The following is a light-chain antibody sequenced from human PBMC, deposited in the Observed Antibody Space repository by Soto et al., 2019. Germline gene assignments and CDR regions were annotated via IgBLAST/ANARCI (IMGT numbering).Light chain of an antibody. CDR3: QRYNNWPLT. V-gene: IGKV3-15*01. CDR1: QSVSSN. CDR2: DTS. Sequence: EIVMTQSPATLSVSPGERATLSCRASQSVSSNLAWYQHKPGQTPRLLIYDTSARATGVPARFSGSRYGPEFTLTINSLQSEDFAIYYCQRYNNWPLTFGGGTKVDIK. J-gene: IGKJ4*01.